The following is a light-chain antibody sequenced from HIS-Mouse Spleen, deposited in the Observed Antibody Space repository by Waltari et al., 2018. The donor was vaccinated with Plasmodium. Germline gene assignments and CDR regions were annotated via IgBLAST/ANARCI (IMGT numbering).Light chain of an antibody. CDR1: QSVSSN. CDR2: GAS. CDR3: QQYNNWPPLT. Sequence: EIVMTQSPATLSVSPGERATLSCRASQSVSSNLAWYQQKPGQAPRLLIYGASTRATGVPARFSGSGSGTECTLTISSLQSEDCAVYYCQQYNNWPPLTVGGGTKVEIK. V-gene: IGKV3-15*01. J-gene: IGKJ4*01.